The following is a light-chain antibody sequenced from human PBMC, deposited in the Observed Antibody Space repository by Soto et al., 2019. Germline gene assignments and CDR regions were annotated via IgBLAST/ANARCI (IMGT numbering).Light chain of an antibody. CDR2: DAS. CDR1: LTVSDNY. J-gene: IGKJ1*01. CDR3: QQYSKAPLT. V-gene: IGKV3-20*01. Sequence: EIVLTQSPGTLSLSPGERATRSCRASLTVSDNYLAWYQQKAGQAPSLVMYDASSRATGIPDRFSASGSGTDFTLTISGLEPEDFAVYYCQQYSKAPLTFGQGTKVDIK.